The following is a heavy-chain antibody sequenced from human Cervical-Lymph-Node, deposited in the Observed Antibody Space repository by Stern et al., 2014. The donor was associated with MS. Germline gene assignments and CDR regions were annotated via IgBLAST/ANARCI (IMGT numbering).Heavy chain of an antibody. CDR1: GGSVSSTNW. V-gene: IGHV4-4*02. CDR2: SYHSGTS. Sequence: VQLQESGPGLVKPSGTLSLTCAVSGGSVSSTNWWSLVRQSPGKGLGGIGNSYHSGTSSYRPSPGNRFSISLDNSKNHPPQLLTSVTAADTAVYYCARERQQYCNSEGCSYWYFDLWGRGTLVTVSS. CDR3: ARERQQYCNSEGCSYWYFDL. D-gene: IGHD2/OR15-2a*01. J-gene: IGHJ2*01.